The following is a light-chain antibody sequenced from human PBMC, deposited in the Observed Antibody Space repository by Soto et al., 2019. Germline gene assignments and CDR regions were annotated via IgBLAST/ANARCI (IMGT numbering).Light chain of an antibody. J-gene: IGKJ5*01. CDR1: QSVSRTY. CDR3: QQYDRSPFT. CDR2: GAS. V-gene: IGKV3-20*01. Sequence: EIVLTQSPGTLSLSPGERVTLSCRASQSVSRTYLAWYQQTPGQAPRLLIYGASNRATGVPDRFSGSGSGTDFTLTISGLEPEDFAVYYCQQYDRSPFTFGQGTRLEVK.